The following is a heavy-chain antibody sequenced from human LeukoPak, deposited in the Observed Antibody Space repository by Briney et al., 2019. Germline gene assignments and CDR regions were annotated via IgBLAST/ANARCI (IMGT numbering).Heavy chain of an antibody. D-gene: IGHD3-10*01. V-gene: IGHV3-48*01. CDR1: GFTFSSYS. Sequence: PGGSLRLSCAASGFTFSSYSMNWVRQVPGKGLEWVSYISSGSGTIYYADSVKGRFTISRDNSKNTLYLQMNSLRAEDTAVYYCAKEIYGSGSYYIDPSFDYWGQGTLVTVSS. CDR2: ISSGSGTI. CDR3: AKEIYGSGSYYIDPSFDY. J-gene: IGHJ4*02.